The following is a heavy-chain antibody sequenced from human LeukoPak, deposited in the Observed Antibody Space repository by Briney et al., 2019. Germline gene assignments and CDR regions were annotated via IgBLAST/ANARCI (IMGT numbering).Heavy chain of an antibody. CDR1: GGSISSSSYY. D-gene: IGHD2-2*02. V-gene: IGHV4-39*01. CDR2: IYYSGST. J-gene: IGHJ6*03. Sequence: SETLSLTCTVSGGSISSSSYYWGWIRQPPGKGLEWIGGIYYSGSTYYNPSLKSRVTISVDTSKNQFSLKLSSVTAADTAVYYCARTVVPAAIPLYYYYYMDVWGKGTTVTVSS. CDR3: ARTVVPAAIPLYYYYYMDV.